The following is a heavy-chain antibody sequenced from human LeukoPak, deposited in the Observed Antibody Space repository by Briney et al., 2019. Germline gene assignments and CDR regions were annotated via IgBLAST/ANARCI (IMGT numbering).Heavy chain of an antibody. V-gene: IGHV7-4-1*02. CDR1: GYTFTSYA. J-gene: IGHJ4*02. CDR3: ARSGICSGGSCDYDH. CDR2: INTNTGNP. Sequence: ASVKVSCKASGYTFTSYAMNWVRQAPGQGLEWMGWINTNTGNPTYAQGFTGRFVFSLDTFVSTAYLQISSLKAEDTAVYYCARSGICSGGSCDYDHWGQGTLVTVSS. D-gene: IGHD2-15*01.